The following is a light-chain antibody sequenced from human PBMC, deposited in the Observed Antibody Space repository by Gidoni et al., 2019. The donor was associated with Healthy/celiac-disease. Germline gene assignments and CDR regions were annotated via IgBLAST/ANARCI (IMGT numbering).Light chain of an antibody. V-gene: IGKV1-5*03. J-gene: IGKJ1*01. CDR1: QSISSW. Sequence: DIQMTQSPSTLSASVGDRVTITCRASQSISSWLAWYQQKPGKAPKLLIYKASSLESGVPSRFSGSGSGTEFTLTISSLQPDDFATYYCQQYNSPPSWTFGQGTKVEI. CDR2: KAS. CDR3: QQYNSPPSWT.